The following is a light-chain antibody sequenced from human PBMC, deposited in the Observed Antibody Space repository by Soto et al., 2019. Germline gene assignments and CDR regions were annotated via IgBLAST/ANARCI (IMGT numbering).Light chain of an antibody. CDR2: DAS. J-gene: IGKJ4*01. Sequence: DIKMTQSPSSLSASVGDRVTLTCQASEDVSDYVNWYQQKPGRAPKLLIYDASKLETGVPSRFRGRGSGKNFFFPLRDPQPENFATFSFKINKNVIPPFGGGTRGDIK. V-gene: IGKV1-33*01. CDR1: EDVSDY. CDR3: KINKNVIPP.